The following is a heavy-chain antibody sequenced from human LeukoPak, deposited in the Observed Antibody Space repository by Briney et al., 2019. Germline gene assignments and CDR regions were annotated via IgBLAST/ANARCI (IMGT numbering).Heavy chain of an antibody. CDR3: ARGVRYYYDSSGYYYYFDY. D-gene: IGHD3-22*01. V-gene: IGHV7-4-1*02. CDR1: GYTFTSYA. Sequence: GASVKVSCKASGYTFTSYAMNWVRQAPGQGLEWMGWINTNTGNPTYAQGFTGRFVFSLDTSVSTAYLQISSLKAEDTAVYYCARGVRYYYDSSGYYYYFDYWGQGTLVTVSS. CDR2: INTNTGNP. J-gene: IGHJ4*02.